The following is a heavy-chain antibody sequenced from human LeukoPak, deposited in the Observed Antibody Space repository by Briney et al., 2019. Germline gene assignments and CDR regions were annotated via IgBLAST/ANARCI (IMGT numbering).Heavy chain of an antibody. CDR3: ARGPSIVVVVAATHYGMDV. CDR2: INPNSGGT. Sequence: ASVKVSCKASGYTFTGYYMHWVRQAPGQGLEWMGWINPNSGGTNYAQKFQGRVTMTRDTSISTAYMELSRLRSDDTAVYYCARGPSIVVVVAATHYGMDVWGQGTTVTVSS. D-gene: IGHD2-15*01. CDR1: GYTFTGYY. V-gene: IGHV1-2*02. J-gene: IGHJ6*02.